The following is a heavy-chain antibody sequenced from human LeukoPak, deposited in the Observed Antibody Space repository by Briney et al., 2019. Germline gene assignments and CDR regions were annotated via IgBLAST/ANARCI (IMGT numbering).Heavy chain of an antibody. V-gene: IGHV3-7*03. D-gene: IGHD5-24*01. CDR2: IKQDGSEK. CDR3: ARWMSGSNWGFDH. CDR1: GFTFSSYW. Sequence: PGGSLRLSCAASGFTFSSYWMSWVRQAPGKGLEWVANIKQDGSEKYYVDSVKGRFIISRDNTGNSLYLQMNSLRADDTALYYCARWMSGSNWGFDHWGQGTLVTVSS. J-gene: IGHJ4*02.